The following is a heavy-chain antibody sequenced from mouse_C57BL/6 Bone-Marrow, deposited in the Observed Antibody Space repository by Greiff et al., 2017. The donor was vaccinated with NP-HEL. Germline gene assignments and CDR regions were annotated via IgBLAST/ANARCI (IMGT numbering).Heavy chain of an antibody. CDR1: GFNIKDDY. J-gene: IGHJ4*01. V-gene: IGHV14-4*01. D-gene: IGHD2-4*01. CDR3: TTSGYYDYDAYAMDY. Sequence: VQLQQSGAELVRPGASVKLSCTASGFNIKDDYMHWVKQRPEQGLEWIGWIDPENGDTAYASKFQGKATITADTSSNTAYLQLSSLTSEDTAVYYCTTSGYYDYDAYAMDYWGQGTSVTVSS. CDR2: IDPENGDT.